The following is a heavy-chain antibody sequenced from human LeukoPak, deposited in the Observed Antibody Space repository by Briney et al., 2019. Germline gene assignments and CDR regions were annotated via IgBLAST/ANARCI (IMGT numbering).Heavy chain of an antibody. V-gene: IGHV3-48*01. CDR3: ARDRGATIFGVVIAGSNWFDP. CDR1: GFTFSSYS. D-gene: IGHD3-3*01. CDR2: ISSSSTI. Sequence: PGGSLRLSCAASGFTFSSYSMNWVRQAPGKGPEWVSYISSSSTIYYADSVKGRFTISRDNDKNSLYLRMNSLRAEDTAVYYCARDRGATIFGVVIAGSNWFDPWGQGTLVTVSS. J-gene: IGHJ5*02.